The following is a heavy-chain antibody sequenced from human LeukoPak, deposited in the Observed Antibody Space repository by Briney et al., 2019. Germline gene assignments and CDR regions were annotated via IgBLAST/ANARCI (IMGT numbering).Heavy chain of an antibody. V-gene: IGHV3-48*03. CDR2: ISSSGNTI. D-gene: IGHD3-10*01. CDR1: GYTFSSYE. Sequence: GGSLRLSCAASGYTFSSYERNWVRQAPGKGLEGISYISSSGNTIYYADSVKGRFSISRDNAKNSVYLQMSSLRAEDTAVYYCARENGFSGDAFDIWGQGTMVTVPS. J-gene: IGHJ3*02. CDR3: ARENGFSGDAFDI.